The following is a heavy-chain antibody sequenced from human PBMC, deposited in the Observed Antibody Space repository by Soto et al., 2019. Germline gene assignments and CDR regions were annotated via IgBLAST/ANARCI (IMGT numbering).Heavy chain of an antibody. CDR1: GYKFTTYW. CDR2: IDPSDSDS. V-gene: IGHV5-10-1*01. J-gene: IGHJ5*02. Sequence: EVQLVQSGAEVKKPGESLRISCKVSGYKFTTYWISWVRQMPGKGLEWMGRIDPSDSDSNYSPSFQGHVTISADKSVSTVYLQWSGLEASETAMYSCVRHLNGFDPWGQGTLVTVSS. CDR3: VRHLNGFDP.